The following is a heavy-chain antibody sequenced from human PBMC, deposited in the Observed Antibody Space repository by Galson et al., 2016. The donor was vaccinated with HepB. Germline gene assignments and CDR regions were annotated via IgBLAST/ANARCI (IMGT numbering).Heavy chain of an antibody. CDR1: GGSMSTYY. CDR2: IYYSGST. D-gene: IGHD5-18*01. J-gene: IGHJ5*02. Sequence: SETLSLTCTVSGGSMSTYYWSWIRQPPGKGLEWIGYIYYSGSTNYSPSLKSRVTISVDTSKNQFSLKLSPVTAADTAVYYCARDLTMVTTGWFDPWGQGTLVTVSS. CDR3: ARDLTMVTTGWFDP. V-gene: IGHV4-59*01.